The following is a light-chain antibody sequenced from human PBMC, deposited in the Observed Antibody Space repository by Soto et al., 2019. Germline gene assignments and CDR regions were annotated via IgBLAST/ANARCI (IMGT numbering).Light chain of an antibody. Sequence: EIVLTQSPGTLSLSPGERSTLSCLASQTLSNSFIAWYQQKPGQAPRLLIYDTYSRATGVPDRYSTSGSGTDFTLTISRLEPEDFAVFFCQQYGTSEIIFGQGTRLDIK. J-gene: IGKJ5*01. CDR2: DTY. V-gene: IGKV3-20*01. CDR3: QQYGTSEII. CDR1: QTLSNSF.